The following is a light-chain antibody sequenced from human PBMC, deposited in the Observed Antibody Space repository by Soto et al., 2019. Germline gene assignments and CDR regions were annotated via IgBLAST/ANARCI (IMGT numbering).Light chain of an antibody. Sequence: DIHMTQSPSTLSASVGDRVTITCRASQSISSWLAWYQQKPGKAPKLLIYDASSLESGVPSRFSGSGSGTGFTLTISSLQPDDFATYYCQQYNSYSKTFGQGTKVDIK. CDR2: DAS. J-gene: IGKJ1*01. V-gene: IGKV1-5*01. CDR3: QQYNSYSKT. CDR1: QSISSW.